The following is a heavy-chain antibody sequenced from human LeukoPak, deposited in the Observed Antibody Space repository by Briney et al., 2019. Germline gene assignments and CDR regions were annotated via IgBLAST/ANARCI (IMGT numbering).Heavy chain of an antibody. CDR1: GFTFSNYW. V-gene: IGHV3-7*01. CDR3: AGDSGGFSSVYYDAFDF. D-gene: IGHD5/OR15-5a*01. J-gene: IGHJ3*01. CDR2: IRGDGSLK. Sequence: GGSLRLSCAASGFTFSNYWMIWVRQAPGKGLEWVANIRGDGSLKYYVDSVKGRFTISRDNAKNSLYLQMNSLRAEDMAIYYCAGDSGGFSSVYYDAFDFWGQGTVVTVSS.